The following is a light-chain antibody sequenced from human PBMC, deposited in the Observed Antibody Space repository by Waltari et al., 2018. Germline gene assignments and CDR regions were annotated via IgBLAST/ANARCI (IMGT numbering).Light chain of an antibody. Sequence: DIRMTQSPSTLSASAGDRVIISCRAGQSISKGLAWYQQKPGKAPKLLIYEASTLQSGVPSRFSGTGSGTDFTLTISSLQPDDFATYYCQQYNSYSLLTFGGGTKVEIK. CDR3: QQYNSYSLLT. J-gene: IGKJ4*01. CDR1: QSISKG. CDR2: EAS. V-gene: IGKV1-5*03.